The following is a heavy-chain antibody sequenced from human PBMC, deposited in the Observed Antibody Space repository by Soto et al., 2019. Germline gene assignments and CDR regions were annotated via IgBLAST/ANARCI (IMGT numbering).Heavy chain of an antibody. CDR3: AREDFDWLLYRDLDAFDI. CDR1: GGSFSGYY. V-gene: IGHV4-34*01. CDR2: INHSGST. J-gene: IGHJ3*02. D-gene: IGHD3-9*01. Sequence: QVQLQQWGAGLLKPSETLSLTCAVYGGSFSGYYWSWIRQPPGKGLEWIGEINHSGSTNYNPSLKSRVTISVDTSKNKFSLKLSSVTAADTAVYYCAREDFDWLLYRDLDAFDIWGQGTMVTVSS.